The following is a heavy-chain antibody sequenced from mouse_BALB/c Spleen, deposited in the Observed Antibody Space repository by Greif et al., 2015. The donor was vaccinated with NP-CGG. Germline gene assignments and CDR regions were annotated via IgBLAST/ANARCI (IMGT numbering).Heavy chain of an antibody. J-gene: IGHJ4*01. CDR1: GYTFTSYW. Sequence: QVQLQQSGAELARPGASVKLSCKASGYTFTSYWMQWVKQRPGQGLEWIGAIYPGDGDTRYSQKFKGKATLTADKSSSTAYMQLSSLASEDSAVYYCARGGYYGNPYYAMDYWGQGTSVTVSS. CDR2: IYPGDGDT. V-gene: IGHV1-87*01. CDR3: ARGGYYGNPYYAMDY. D-gene: IGHD2-1*01.